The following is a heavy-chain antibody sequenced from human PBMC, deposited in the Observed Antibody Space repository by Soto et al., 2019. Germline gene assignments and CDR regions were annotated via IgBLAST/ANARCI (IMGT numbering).Heavy chain of an antibody. CDR3: AKEKGYCSGGSCYTDAFDI. D-gene: IGHD2-15*01. V-gene: IGHV3-23*01. J-gene: IGHJ3*02. Sequence: EVQLLESGGGLVQPGGSLRLSCAASGFTFSSYVMSWVRQAPGKGLEWVSAISGSGGSTYYADSVKGRFTISRDNSKNTLYLQMNSLRAEDTAVYYCAKEKGYCSGGSCYTDAFDIWGQGTMVTVSS. CDR2: ISGSGGST. CDR1: GFTFSSYV.